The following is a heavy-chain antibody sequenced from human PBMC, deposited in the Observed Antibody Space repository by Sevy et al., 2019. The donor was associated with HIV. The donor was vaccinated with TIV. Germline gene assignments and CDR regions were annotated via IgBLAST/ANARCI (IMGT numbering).Heavy chain of an antibody. V-gene: IGHV3-23*01. J-gene: IGHJ4*02. D-gene: IGHD2-8*01. CDR2: FSFGCGKI. Sequence: GESLKISCAASGFTFSKYSMSWIRQTPGKGLEWVSTFSFGCGKINYADSVKGRFTISRADSRNTFYLQMNSLRAEDTAIYYCAREGCTKPHDYWGQGTVVTVSS. CDR1: GFTFSKYS. CDR3: AREGCTKPHDY.